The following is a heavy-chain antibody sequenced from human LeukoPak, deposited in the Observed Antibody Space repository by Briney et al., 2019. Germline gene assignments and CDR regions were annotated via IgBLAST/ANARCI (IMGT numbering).Heavy chain of an antibody. CDR2: INPSGGST. J-gene: IGHJ4*02. Sequence: ASVKVSCKASGYTFTSYYMHWVRQAPGQGLEWMGIINPSGGSTSYAQKFQGRVTMTRDTSTSTVYMELSSLRSEDTAVYYCARARVPYSGSPYYFDYWGQGTLVTVSS. CDR3: ARARVPYSGSPYYFDY. V-gene: IGHV1-46*01. D-gene: IGHD1-26*01. CDR1: GYTFTSYY.